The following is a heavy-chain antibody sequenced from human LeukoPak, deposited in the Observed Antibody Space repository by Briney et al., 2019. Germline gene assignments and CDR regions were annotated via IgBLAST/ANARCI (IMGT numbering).Heavy chain of an antibody. V-gene: IGHV3-66*02. Sequence: GGSLRLSCAASGFTVSSNYMSGVRQAPGKGLEWVSVIYSGGSTYYADSVKGRFTISRDNSKNTLYLQMNSLRAEDTAVYYCASARQYYCDSSGYDYWGQGTLVTVSS. J-gene: IGHJ4*02. CDR1: GFTVSSNY. D-gene: IGHD3-22*01. CDR3: ASARQYYCDSSGYDY. CDR2: IYSGGST.